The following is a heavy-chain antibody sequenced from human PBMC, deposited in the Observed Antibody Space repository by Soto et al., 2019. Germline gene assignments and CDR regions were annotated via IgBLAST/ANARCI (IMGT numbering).Heavy chain of an antibody. CDR2: IIPIFGTA. D-gene: IGHD1-26*01. V-gene: IGHV1-69*13. CDR1: GGTFNSYA. Sequence: SVKVSCKASGGTFNSYANSWVRQAPGQGLEWMGGIIPIFGTANYAQKFQGRVTITADESTSTAYMELSSLRSEDTDVYYCARLGWDSMYFVYWGQGTLVTVSS. CDR3: ARLGWDSMYFVY. J-gene: IGHJ4*02.